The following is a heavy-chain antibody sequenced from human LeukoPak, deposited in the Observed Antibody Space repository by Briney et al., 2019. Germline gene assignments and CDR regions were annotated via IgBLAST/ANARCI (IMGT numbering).Heavy chain of an antibody. CDR3: ASIAVAGTRDY. CDR2: ISGSGGST. D-gene: IGHD6-19*01. Sequence: GRSLRLSCAASGFTFSSYGMHWVRQAPGKGLEWVSAISGSGGSTYYADSVKGRFTISRDNSKNTLYLQMNSLRAEDTAVYYCASIAVAGTRDYWGQGTLVTVSS. CDR1: GFTFSSYG. J-gene: IGHJ4*02. V-gene: IGHV3-23*01.